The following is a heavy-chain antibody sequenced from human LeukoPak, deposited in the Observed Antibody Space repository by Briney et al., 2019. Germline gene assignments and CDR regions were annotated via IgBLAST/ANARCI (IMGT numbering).Heavy chain of an antibody. V-gene: IGHV1-18*04. CDR2: ISAYNGNT. D-gene: IGHD3-10*01. CDR1: GCTFTSYG. Sequence: ASVKVSCKASGCTFTSYGISWVRQAPGQGLEWVGWISAYNGNTNYAQKLQGRVTMTTDTSTSTAYMELRSLRSDDTAVYYCARHRNMVRGVNNWFDPWGQGTLVTVSS. J-gene: IGHJ5*02. CDR3: ARHRNMVRGVNNWFDP.